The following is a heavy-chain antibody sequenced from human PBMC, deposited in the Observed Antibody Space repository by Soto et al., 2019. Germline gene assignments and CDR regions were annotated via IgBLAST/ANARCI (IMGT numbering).Heavy chain of an antibody. V-gene: IGHV3-11*01. D-gene: IGHD4-17*01. J-gene: IGHJ4*02. CDR2: ISGNGRII. CDR1: GFIFSDYY. Sequence: GSLRLSCATSGFIFSDYYMHWIRQAPGKGLEWISYISGNGRIIQYADSAKGRFTISRGNAQNSLYLQMNSLRAEDTALYFCARDFDADSRTDFDYWGQGTLVTVSS. CDR3: ARDFDADSRTDFDY.